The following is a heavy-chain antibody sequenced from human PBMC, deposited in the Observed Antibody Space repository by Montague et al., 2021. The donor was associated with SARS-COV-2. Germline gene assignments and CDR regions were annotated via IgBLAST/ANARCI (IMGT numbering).Heavy chain of an antibody. V-gene: IGHV4-59*01. Sequence: SETLSLTCTVSGGSISGYYWTWIRQPPGKGLEWIAYIYYSGSTNYNPSLQSRVTISVDTSKNQFSLKLSSVTAADTAVYYCARAAGYNWTYGYNWFDPWGQGTLVTVSS. CDR3: ARAAGYNWTYGYNWFDP. CDR2: IYYSGST. CDR1: GGSISGYY. J-gene: IGHJ5*02. D-gene: IGHD1-7*01.